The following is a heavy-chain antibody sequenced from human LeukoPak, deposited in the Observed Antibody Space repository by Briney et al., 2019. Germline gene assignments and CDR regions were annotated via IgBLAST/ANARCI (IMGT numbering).Heavy chain of an antibody. CDR3: ARAGYSSSGWLDP. D-gene: IGHD6-6*01. CDR2: IIPILGIA. CDR1: GGTFSSYT. V-gene: IGHV1-69*02. J-gene: IGHJ5*02. Sequence: SVKVSCKASGGTFSSYTISWVRQAPGQGLEWMGRIIPILGIANYAQKFQGRVTITADKSTSTAYMELSSLRSEDTAVYYCARAGYSSSGWLDPWGQGTLVTVSS.